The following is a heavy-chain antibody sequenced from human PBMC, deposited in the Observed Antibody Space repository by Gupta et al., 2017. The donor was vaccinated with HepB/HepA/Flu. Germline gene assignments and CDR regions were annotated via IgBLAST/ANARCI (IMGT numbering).Heavy chain of an antibody. V-gene: IGHV3-48*03. D-gene: IGHD6-13*01. Sequence: EVQLVESGGGLVQPGGSLRLSCAASGFTFSSYEMNWVRQAPGKGLEWVSYISSSGSTIYYADSVKGRFTISRDNAKNSLYLQMNSLRAEDTAVYYCARDVSSSWYVSWFDPRGQGTLVTVSS. CDR1: GFTFSSYE. CDR2: ISSSGSTI. CDR3: ARDVSSSWYVSWFDP. J-gene: IGHJ5*02.